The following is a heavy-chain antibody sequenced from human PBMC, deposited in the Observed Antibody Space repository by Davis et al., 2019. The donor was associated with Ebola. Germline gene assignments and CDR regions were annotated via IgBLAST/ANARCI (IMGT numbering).Heavy chain of an antibody. Sequence: GESLKISCAASGFPLSSYAMHWVRRAPGKGLEYVSFISINGGTIYYANSVQGRFTISRDNSKNTLYLEMGSLRAEDMAVYYCARDGGSSWYYFDYWGQGTLVTVSS. CDR2: ISINGGTI. J-gene: IGHJ4*02. CDR1: GFPLSSYA. V-gene: IGHV3-64*01. D-gene: IGHD6-13*01. CDR3: ARDGGSSWYYFDY.